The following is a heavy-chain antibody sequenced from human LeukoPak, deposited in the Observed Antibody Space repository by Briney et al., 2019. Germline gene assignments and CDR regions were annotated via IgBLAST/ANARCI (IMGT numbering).Heavy chain of an antibody. D-gene: IGHD6-19*01. V-gene: IGHV4-59*08. CDR1: GGFISSYY. J-gene: IGHJ4*02. CDR2: INYSGST. CDR3: STTTRGWYGVGDH. Sequence: SETLSLTCTVSGGFISSYYWSWIRQPPGKGLEWIGYINYSGSTKYNPSLKSRLTISADTSKNQFSLKVTSVTAADTAVYYCSTTTRGWYGVGDHWGQGALVTVSS.